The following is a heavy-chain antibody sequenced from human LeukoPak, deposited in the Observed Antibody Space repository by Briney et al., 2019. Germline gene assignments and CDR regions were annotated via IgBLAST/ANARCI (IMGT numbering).Heavy chain of an antibody. V-gene: IGHV1-69*01. J-gene: IGHJ4*02. Sequence: SVKVSCKASGGTFSSYAISWVRQAPGQGLEWMGGIIPIFSTANYAQKFQGRVTITADESTSTAYMELSSLRSEDTAVYYCARDRHYYGSGSYSLDYWGQGTLVTVSS. CDR2: IIPIFSTA. CDR1: GGTFSSYA. D-gene: IGHD3-10*01. CDR3: ARDRHYYGSGSYSLDY.